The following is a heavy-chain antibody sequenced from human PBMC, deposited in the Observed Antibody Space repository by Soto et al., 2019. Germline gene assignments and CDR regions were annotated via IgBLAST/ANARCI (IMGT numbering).Heavy chain of an antibody. D-gene: IGHD2-2*01. CDR3: ARGPDIVVVPAAIWFDP. CDR2: INHSGST. V-gene: IGHV4-34*01. CDR1: GGSFSGYY. Sequence: SETLSLTCAVYGGSFSGYYWSWIRQPTGKGLEWIGEINHSGSTNYNPSLKSRVTISVDTSKNQFSLKLSSVTAADTAVYYCARGPDIVVVPAAIWFDPWGQGTLVTVS. J-gene: IGHJ5*02.